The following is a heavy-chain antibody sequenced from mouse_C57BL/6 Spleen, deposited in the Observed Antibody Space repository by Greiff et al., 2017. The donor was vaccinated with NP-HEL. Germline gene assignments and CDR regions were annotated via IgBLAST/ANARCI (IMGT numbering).Heavy chain of an antibody. J-gene: IGHJ3*01. CDR1: GYSITSGYY. Sequence: EVQLQQSGPGLVKPSQSLSLTCSVTGYSITSGYYWNWIRQSPGNKLEWMGYISYDGSNNYNPSLKNRISITRDTSKNQFFMKLNAVTTEDTATYYCARDDRGFAYWGQGTLVTVSA. CDR2: ISYDGSN. CDR3: ARDDRGFAY. V-gene: IGHV3-6*01.